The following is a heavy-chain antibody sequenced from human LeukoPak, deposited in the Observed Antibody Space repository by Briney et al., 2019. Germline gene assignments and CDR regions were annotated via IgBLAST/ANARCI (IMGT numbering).Heavy chain of an antibody. V-gene: IGHV1-46*03. J-gene: IGHJ3*02. CDR1: GYIFTSYS. D-gene: IGHD3-10*01. CDR2: INPSGGST. Sequence: ASVKVSCKASGYIFTSYSMHWVRQAPGQGLEWIGIINPSGGSTSYAQKFQGRVTMTRDTSTSTVYMELSSLRSDDTAMYYCARDPLSGDAFDIWGQGTMVTVSS. CDR3: ARDPLSGDAFDI.